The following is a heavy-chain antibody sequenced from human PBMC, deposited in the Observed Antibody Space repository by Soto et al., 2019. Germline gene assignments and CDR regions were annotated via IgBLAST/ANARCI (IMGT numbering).Heavy chain of an antibody. CDR1: GYTFTKYW. CDR3: ARQVEESVVAGVAMGSLDI. D-gene: IGHD2-15*01. J-gene: IGHJ3*02. CDR2: IYPGDSET. V-gene: IGHV5-51*01. Sequence: GESLKISCKASGYTFTKYWIGWVLQLSWKGLEWMGIIYPGDSETRYSPSLQGQVTISVDRSTTTAYLQWSSLKASDSATFYCARQVEESVVAGVAMGSLDIWGHAAMGTVSS.